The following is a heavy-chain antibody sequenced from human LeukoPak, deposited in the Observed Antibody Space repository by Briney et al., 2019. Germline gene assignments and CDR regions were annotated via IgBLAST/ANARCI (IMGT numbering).Heavy chain of an antibody. CDR1: GFTFSNYA. V-gene: IGHV3-23*01. CDR2: ISGSGGYT. J-gene: IGHJ4*02. Sequence: GGSLRLSCAAPGFTFSNYAMSWVRQAPGKGLEWVSGISGSGGYTYYADSVKGRFTISRDNSKNTLYLQMNSLRAEDTAIYYCAKDPYYDFWSGYYYFDYWGQGTLVTVSS. D-gene: IGHD3-3*01. CDR3: AKDPYYDFWSGYYYFDY.